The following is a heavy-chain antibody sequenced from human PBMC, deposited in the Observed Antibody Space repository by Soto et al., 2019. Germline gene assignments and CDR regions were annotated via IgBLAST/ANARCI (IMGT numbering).Heavy chain of an antibody. CDR3: ARDRMGYGDSDAPVDGGYYYGMDV. CDR1: GFTFSSYS. Sequence: EVQLVESGGGLVQPGGSLRLSCAASGFTFSSYSMNWVRQAPGKGLEWVSYISSSSSTIYYADSVKGRFTISRDNAKNSLYLQMNSLRDEDTAVYYCARDRMGYGDSDAPVDGGYYYGMDVWGQGTTVTVSS. J-gene: IGHJ6*02. D-gene: IGHD4-17*01. CDR2: ISSSSSTI. V-gene: IGHV3-48*02.